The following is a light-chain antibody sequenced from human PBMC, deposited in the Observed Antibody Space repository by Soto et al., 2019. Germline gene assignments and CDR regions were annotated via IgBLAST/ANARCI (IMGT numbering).Light chain of an antibody. V-gene: IGKV3-11*01. J-gene: IGKJ3*01. CDR1: QSVSSN. CDR3: QQRSNWPFT. CDR2: GAS. Sequence: EIVMPQSPATLSVSPGARATLSGRASQSVSSNLAWYQQKPGQAPRLLIYGASTRATGIPARFSGSGSRTDFTLTISSLEPEEFAVYYCQQRSNWPFTFGPGTKVDIK.